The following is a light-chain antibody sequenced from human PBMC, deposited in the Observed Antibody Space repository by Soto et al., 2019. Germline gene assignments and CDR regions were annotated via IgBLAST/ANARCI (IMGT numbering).Light chain of an antibody. J-gene: IGLJ1*01. Sequence: QSVLTQPASVSGSPGQSITISCTGTSSDVGGYNYVSWYQQHPGKAPKLMIYDVSNRPSGVSNRFSGSKSGNTASLTISGLQALVEADYYCSSYTSSSSLGVFGTGTKVTVL. V-gene: IGLV2-14*01. CDR1: SSDVGGYNY. CDR3: SSYTSSSSLGV. CDR2: DVS.